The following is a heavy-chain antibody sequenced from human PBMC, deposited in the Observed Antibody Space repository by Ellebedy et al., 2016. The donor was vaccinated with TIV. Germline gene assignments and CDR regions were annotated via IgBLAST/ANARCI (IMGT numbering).Heavy chain of an antibody. CDR1: GYTFTTYG. D-gene: IGHD6-6*01. CDR2: ISAYNGNT. Sequence: ASVKVSXKASGYTFTTYGISWVRQAPGQGLEWMGWISAYNGNTNYAQKFQGRVTMTRDTSTSTVYMELSSLRSEDTAVYYCARGGYSSSSVTVDYWGQGTLVTVSS. CDR3: ARGGYSSSSVTVDY. V-gene: IGHV1-18*01. J-gene: IGHJ4*02.